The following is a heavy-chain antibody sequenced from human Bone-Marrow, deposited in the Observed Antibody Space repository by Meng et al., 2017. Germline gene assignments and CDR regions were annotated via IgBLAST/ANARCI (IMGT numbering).Heavy chain of an antibody. V-gene: IGHV1-69*05. CDR1: GGTFSSYA. CDR3: ARDGIVGATRVSGVYDAFDI. J-gene: IGHJ3*02. D-gene: IGHD1-26*01. Sequence: SVKVSCKASGGTFSSYAISWVRQAPGQGLEWMGGIISIFGTANYAQKFQGRVTITTDESTSTAYMELSSLRSEDTAVYYCARDGIVGATRVSGVYDAFDIWGQGTMVTVSS. CDR2: IISIFGTA.